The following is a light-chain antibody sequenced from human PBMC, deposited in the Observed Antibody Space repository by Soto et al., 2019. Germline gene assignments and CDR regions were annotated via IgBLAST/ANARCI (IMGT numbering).Light chain of an antibody. CDR3: QQYGGSHRIT. V-gene: IGKV3-20*01. J-gene: IGKJ5*01. CDR1: ERLSSVY. Sequence: EIVLTQSPGTLSLSPGERATLSCRASERLSSVYLAWYQQRPGQPPRLLIYGASNRATGIPDRFSGSGSGTDFTLIINRLEPEDVAIYYCQQYGGSHRITFGQGTRLEIK. CDR2: GAS.